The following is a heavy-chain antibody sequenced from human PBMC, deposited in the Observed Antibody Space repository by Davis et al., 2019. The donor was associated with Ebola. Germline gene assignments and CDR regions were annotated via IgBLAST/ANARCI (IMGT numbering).Heavy chain of an antibody. D-gene: IGHD4-17*01. CDR1: GYTFTAYW. CDR3: ARDAVGDNILKLDY. J-gene: IGHJ4*02. Sequence: ASVKVSCKASGYTFTAYWMYWVRQAPGQGLEWLGWIKPSSGGTTYAQKFQGRVTMTSDTSTGTVYMELLRLMSDDTAVYYCARDAVGDNILKLDYWGQGTLVTVSS. V-gene: IGHV1-2*02. CDR2: IKPSSGGT.